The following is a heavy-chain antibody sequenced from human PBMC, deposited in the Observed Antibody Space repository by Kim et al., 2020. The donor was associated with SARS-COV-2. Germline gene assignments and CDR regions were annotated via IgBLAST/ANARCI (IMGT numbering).Heavy chain of an antibody. CDR1: GYTFTSYG. D-gene: IGHD5-18*01. Sequence: DSVKVSCKASGYTFTSYGISWVRQAPGQGLEWMGWISAYNGNTNYAQKLQGRVTMTTDTSTSTAYMELRSLRSDDTAVYYCARDRPYSYGPRGLIPMAPDYWGQGTLVTVSS. V-gene: IGHV1-18*01. J-gene: IGHJ4*02. CDR2: ISAYNGNT. CDR3: ARDRPYSYGPRGLIPMAPDY.